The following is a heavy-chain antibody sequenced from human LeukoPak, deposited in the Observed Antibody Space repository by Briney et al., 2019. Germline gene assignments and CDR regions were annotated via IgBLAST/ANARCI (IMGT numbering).Heavy chain of an antibody. J-gene: IGHJ6*02. CDR2: ISAYNGNT. CDR1: GYTFTSYG. D-gene: IGHD6-13*01. V-gene: IGHV1-18*01. Sequence: ASVKVSCKASGYTFTSYGISWVRQAPGQGLEWMGWISAYNGNTNYAQKLQGRVTVTTDTSTSTAYMELRSLRSDDTAVYYCARFGSSWYYYGMDVWGQGTTVTVSS. CDR3: ARFGSSWYYYGMDV.